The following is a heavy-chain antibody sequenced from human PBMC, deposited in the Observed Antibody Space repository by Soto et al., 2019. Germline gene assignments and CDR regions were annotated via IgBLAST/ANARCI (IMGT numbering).Heavy chain of an antibody. CDR1: GYTFTGHY. CDR2: INANSGFT. V-gene: IGHV1-2*02. D-gene: IGHD2-15*01. J-gene: IGHJ4*02. CDR3: VREAYCSGGSCHPDY. Sequence: QVQLVQSGAEVKKPGASVKVSCKASGYTFTGHYMHWVRQAPGQGLEWMGYINANSGFTHYRQKFQGRVTMTRDTAISTADMELSRLRSDYTAVYYCVREAYCSGGSCHPDYWGQGTLVTVSS.